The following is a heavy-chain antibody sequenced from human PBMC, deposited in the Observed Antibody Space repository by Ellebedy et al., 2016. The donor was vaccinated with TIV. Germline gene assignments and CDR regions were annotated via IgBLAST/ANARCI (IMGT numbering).Heavy chain of an antibody. D-gene: IGHD4-23*01. CDR2: INAGNGNT. J-gene: IGHJ4*02. Sequence: AASVKVSCKASGGTFSSYAMHWVRQAPGQRLEWMGWINAGNGNTKYSQKFQGRVTITRDTSASTAYMELSSLRSEDTAVYHCARPYGGNSYYYFDYWGQGTLVTVSS. CDR3: ARPYGGNSYYYFDY. CDR1: GGTFSSYA. V-gene: IGHV1-3*01.